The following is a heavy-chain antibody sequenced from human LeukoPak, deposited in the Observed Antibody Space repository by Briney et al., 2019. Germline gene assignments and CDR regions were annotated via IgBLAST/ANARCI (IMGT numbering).Heavy chain of an antibody. D-gene: IGHD2-21*02. Sequence: GGSLRLSCAASGFTFSTFEMHWVRQAPGKGVVWVSRINAEGSRIGYADSLKGRFTFSRDNARNTLYLQMNSLRAEDTGVYYCARELPREVTLDFWGQGTLVTVSS. CDR3: ARELPREVTLDF. CDR2: INAEGSRI. J-gene: IGHJ4*02. CDR1: GFTFSTFE. V-gene: IGHV3-74*01.